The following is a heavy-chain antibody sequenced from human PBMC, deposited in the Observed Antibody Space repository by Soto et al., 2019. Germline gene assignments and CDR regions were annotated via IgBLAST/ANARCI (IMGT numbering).Heavy chain of an antibody. V-gene: IGHV1-46*03. D-gene: IGHD3-22*01. CDR2: INPSGGST. CDR1: GYTFTSYY. Sequence: ASVKVSCKASGYTFTSYYMHWVRQAPGQGLEWMGRINPSGGSTSYAQKFQGRVTMTRDTSTSTVYMELSSLRSEDTAVYYCARERARITMIAPNDAFDIWGQGTMVTVSS. CDR3: ARERARITMIAPNDAFDI. J-gene: IGHJ3*02.